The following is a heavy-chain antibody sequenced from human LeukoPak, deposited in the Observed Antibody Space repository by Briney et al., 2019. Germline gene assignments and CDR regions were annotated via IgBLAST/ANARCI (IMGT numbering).Heavy chain of an antibody. V-gene: IGHV5-51*01. CDR3: AMGSRDGYNTNWFDP. CDR2: IYPGDSDT. J-gene: IGHJ5*02. CDR1: GSSFTSYW. Sequence: GASLQISCQGSGSSFTSYWIGWVRQLPGKGLEWMGIIYPGDSDTRYSPSFQGQVTISADKSISTAYLQWSGLKASDTAMYYCAMGSRDGYNTNWFDPWGQGTLVTVSS. D-gene: IGHD5-24*01.